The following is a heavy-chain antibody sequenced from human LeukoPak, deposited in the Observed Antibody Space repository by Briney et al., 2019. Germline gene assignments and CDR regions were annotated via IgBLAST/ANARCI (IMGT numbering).Heavy chain of an antibody. V-gene: IGHV3-64*01. Sequence: GGSLRLSCAASGFTFSRFAMHWVRQAPGKGPEYVAGISSDGGSTHYANSVKGRFTISRDNSKNTLFLQMGSLRAEDMAVSYCARVGYIDYWGQGTLVTVSS. D-gene: IGHD3-3*01. CDR3: ARVGYIDY. CDR1: GFTFSRFA. J-gene: IGHJ4*02. CDR2: ISSDGGST.